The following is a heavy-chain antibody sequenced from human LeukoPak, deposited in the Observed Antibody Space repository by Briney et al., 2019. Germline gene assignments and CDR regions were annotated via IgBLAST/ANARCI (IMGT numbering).Heavy chain of an antibody. J-gene: IGHJ3*02. CDR2: TYYKSKWYN. D-gene: IGHD1-26*01. CDR3: GRVSSPWSPRDAFDI. V-gene: IGHV6-1*01. Sequence: SQTLSLTCAISGDSVSSNSATWHWIRQSPSRGLEWLGRTYYKSKWYNDYAVSVKSRITINSDTSKNQFSLQLNSVTPEDTAVYYCGRVSSPWSPRDAFDIWGQGTMVTVSS. CDR1: GDSVSSNSAT.